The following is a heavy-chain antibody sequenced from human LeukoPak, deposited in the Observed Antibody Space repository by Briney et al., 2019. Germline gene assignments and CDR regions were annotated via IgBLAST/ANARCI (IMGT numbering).Heavy chain of an antibody. CDR1: GYIFTSYG. CDR3: ARARMLEGGFDP. CDR2: ISTYNGNT. J-gene: IGHJ5*02. V-gene: IGHV1-18*01. Sequence: VASVKVSCKASGYIFTSYGISWVRQAPGQGLEWMGWISTYNGNTKYEQKLQGRVTVTTETSTSTAYMELRSLRSDDTAVYYCARARMLEGGFDPWGQGTLVTVSS. D-gene: IGHD1-26*01.